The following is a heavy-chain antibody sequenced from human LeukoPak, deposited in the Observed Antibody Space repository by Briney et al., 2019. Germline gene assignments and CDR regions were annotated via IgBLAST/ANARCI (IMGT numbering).Heavy chain of an antibody. V-gene: IGHV3-49*04. CDR1: GFTFGDFA. CDR3: TRFGGTADY. D-gene: IGHD3-16*01. CDR2: IRGKTHGETT. Sequence: GGSLRLSCTASGFTFGDFALNWVRQPPGRGLEWVGFIRGKTHGETTEYAASVKGRFTISRDDSKSIAYLQMDSLKMEDTAVYYCTRFGGTADYWGQGTLVTVSS. J-gene: IGHJ4*02.